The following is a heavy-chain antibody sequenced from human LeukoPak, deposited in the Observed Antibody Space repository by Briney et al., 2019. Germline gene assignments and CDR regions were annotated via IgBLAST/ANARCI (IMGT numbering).Heavy chain of an antibody. CDR2: ISNNGGYT. D-gene: IGHD3-22*01. CDR1: GFTFSSSA. V-gene: IGHV3-23*01. Sequence: GGSLRLSCAASGFTFSSSAMSWVRQAPGKGLEWVSAISNNGGYTYYADSVQGRFTISRDNSKSTLCLQMNSLRAEDTAVYYCAAIVVVIRSSDAFDIWGQGTMVTVSS. J-gene: IGHJ3*02. CDR3: AAIVVVIRSSDAFDI.